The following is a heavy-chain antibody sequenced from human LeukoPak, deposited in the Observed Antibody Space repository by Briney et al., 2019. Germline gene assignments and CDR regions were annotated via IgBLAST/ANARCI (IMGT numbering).Heavy chain of an antibody. Sequence: ASVKVSCKASGYTFTGYYMHWVRQAPGQGLEWMGWINPNSGGTNYAQKFQGRVTMTRDTSISTAYMELSRLRSDDTAVYYCARTPYCSSTSCYQGLGYYYYYMDVWGQGTLVTVSS. V-gene: IGHV1-2*02. CDR3: ARTPYCSSTSCYQGLGYYYYYMDV. D-gene: IGHD2-2*01. J-gene: IGHJ6*03. CDR2: INPNSGGT. CDR1: GYTFTGYY.